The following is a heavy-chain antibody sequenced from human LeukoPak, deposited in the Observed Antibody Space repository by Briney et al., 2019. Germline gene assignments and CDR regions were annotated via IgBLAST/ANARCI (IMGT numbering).Heavy chain of an antibody. CDR3: ARYSYGTQDY. Sequence: GGSLRLSCVASGFTLRSYVMNWVRQTPGKGLEWVSSISGSGDSTFYADSVKGRFTISRDNAKNSLYLQMNSLRAEDTAVYYCARYSYGTQDYWGQGTLVTVSS. CDR2: ISGSGDST. J-gene: IGHJ4*02. D-gene: IGHD5-18*01. V-gene: IGHV3-23*01. CDR1: GFTLRSYV.